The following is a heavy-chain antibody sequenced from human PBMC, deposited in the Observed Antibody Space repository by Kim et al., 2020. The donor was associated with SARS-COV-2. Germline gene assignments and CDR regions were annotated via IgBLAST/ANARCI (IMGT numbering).Heavy chain of an antibody. J-gene: IGHJ4*02. V-gene: IGHV3-33*01. D-gene: IGHD3-10*01. CDR2: IWYDGSNK. CDR1: GFTFSSYG. Sequence: GGSLRLSCAASGFTFSSYGMHWVRQAPGKGLEWVAVIWYDGSNKYYADSVKGRFTISRDNSKNTLYLQMNSLRAEDTAVYYCARDKLAWGGYYGSGSPILGFDYWGQGTLVTVSS. CDR3: ARDKLAWGGYYGSGSPILGFDY.